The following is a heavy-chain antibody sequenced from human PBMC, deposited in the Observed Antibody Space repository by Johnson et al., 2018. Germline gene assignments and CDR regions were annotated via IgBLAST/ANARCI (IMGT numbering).Heavy chain of an antibody. D-gene: IGHD6-19*01. CDR1: GFTFDDYA. V-gene: IGHV3-9*01. CDR3: ARPGYSSGCSDIYYGRDV. CDR2: ISWNSGSI. J-gene: IGHJ6*02. Sequence: EVQLVESGGGLVQPGRSLRLSCAASGFTFDDYAMHWVRQAPGQGLEWVSGISWNSGSIGYADSVKGRFTISRDNAKNSLYLQMNSLRAEDTAVYYCARPGYSSGCSDIYYGRDVWGQGTTVTV.